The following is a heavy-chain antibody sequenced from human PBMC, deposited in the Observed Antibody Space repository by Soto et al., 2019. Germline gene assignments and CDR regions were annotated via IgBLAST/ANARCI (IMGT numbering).Heavy chain of an antibody. D-gene: IGHD3-10*01. V-gene: IGHV3-23*01. CDR3: AKRREGGYYIFDY. CDR2: ISGSGEST. Sequence: VGSLRLSCAASGFTFSSFAMSWVRQAPGKGLEWVSSISGSGESTYYADSVKGRLSISRDNSKNTLYLQMNSLRAEDTAVYYCAKRREGGYYIFDYWGQGTPVTAPQ. J-gene: IGHJ4*02. CDR1: GFTFSSFA.